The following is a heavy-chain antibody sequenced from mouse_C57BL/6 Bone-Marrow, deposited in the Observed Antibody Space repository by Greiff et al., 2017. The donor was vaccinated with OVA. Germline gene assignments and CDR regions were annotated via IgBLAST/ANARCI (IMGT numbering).Heavy chain of an antibody. CDR2: IRSKSNNYAT. V-gene: IGHV10-1*01. CDR3: VRHSYYYGSSPYWYFDV. Sequence: EVKLMESGGGLVQPKGSLKLSCAASGFSFNTYAMNWVRQAPGKGLEWVARIRSKSNNYATYYADSVKDRFTISRDDSESMLYLQMNNLKTEDTAMYYCVRHSYYYGSSPYWYFDVWGTGTTVTVSS. CDR1: GFSFNTYA. D-gene: IGHD1-1*01. J-gene: IGHJ1*03.